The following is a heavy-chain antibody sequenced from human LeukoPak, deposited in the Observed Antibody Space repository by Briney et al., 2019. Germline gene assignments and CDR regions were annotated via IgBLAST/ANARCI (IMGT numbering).Heavy chain of an antibody. J-gene: IGHJ3*02. V-gene: IGHV1-69*13. CDR3: ARADITIFGVVISLAFDI. CDR1: GGTFSSYA. D-gene: IGHD3-3*01. CDR2: IIPIFGTA. Sequence: SVKVSCKASGGTFSSYAISWVRQAPGQGLEWMGGIIPIFGTANYARKFQGRVTITADESTSTAYMELSSLRSEDTAVYYCARADITIFGVVISLAFDIWGQGTMVTVSS.